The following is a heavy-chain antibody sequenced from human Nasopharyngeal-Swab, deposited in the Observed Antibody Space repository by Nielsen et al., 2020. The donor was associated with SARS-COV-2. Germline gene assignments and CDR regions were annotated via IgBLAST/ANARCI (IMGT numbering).Heavy chain of an antibody. Sequence: SETLSLTCTVSGGSISSYYWSWIRQPPGKGLEWIGYIYYSGSTNYNPSLKSRVTISVDTSTNQFSLKLSSVTAADTAVYYCARDRVAAGMDVWGKGTTVTVSS. CDR1: GGSISSYY. CDR2: IYYSGST. CDR3: ARDRVAAGMDV. J-gene: IGHJ6*03. D-gene: IGHD3-10*01. V-gene: IGHV4-59*01.